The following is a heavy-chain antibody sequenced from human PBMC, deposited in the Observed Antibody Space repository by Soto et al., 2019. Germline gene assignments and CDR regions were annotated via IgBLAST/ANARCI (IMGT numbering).Heavy chain of an antibody. D-gene: IGHD1-26*01. CDR3: ARERGGATATLDYYYFYMDV. J-gene: IGHJ6*03. CDR1: GDSFNDYY. Sequence: VQLVQSGAEVKKPGASVKVSCKTPGDSFNDYYIHWVRQAPGQGLEWMGWINPNGGVTKYAQKFQGRVTVTRDTSIRTVYMELSSLRSDDTAVYYCARERGGATATLDYYYFYMDVWGKGTTVTVSS. V-gene: IGHV1-2*02. CDR2: INPNGGVT.